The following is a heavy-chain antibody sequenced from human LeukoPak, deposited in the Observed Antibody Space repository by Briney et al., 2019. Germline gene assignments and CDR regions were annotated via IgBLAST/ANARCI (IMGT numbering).Heavy chain of an antibody. D-gene: IGHD1-20*01. CDR3: AKNGARNGDNWNRGNYFDY. J-gene: IGHJ4*02. CDR1: GFTFSSYA. CDR2: ISASGGST. V-gene: IGHV3-23*01. Sequence: GGSLRLSCAASGFTFSSYAMSWVRQAPGRGLEWVSAISASGGSTYYADSVKGRFTISRDSSKNTLYLQMNSLRAEDTAVYYCAKNGARNGDNWNRGNYFDYWGQGTLVTVSS.